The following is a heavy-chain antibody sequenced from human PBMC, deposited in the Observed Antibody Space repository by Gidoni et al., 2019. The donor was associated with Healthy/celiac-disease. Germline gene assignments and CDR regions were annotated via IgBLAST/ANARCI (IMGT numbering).Heavy chain of an antibody. J-gene: IGHJ4*02. CDR2: IYYSGST. CDR1: GGSISSGGYY. CDR3: ARRAYCGGDCFPQFFDY. Sequence: QVQLQESGPGLVKPSQTLSLTCTVSGGSISSGGYYWSWIRQHPGKGLEWIGYIYYSGSTYYNPSLKSRVTISVDTSKNQFSLKLSSVTAADTAVYYCARRAYCGGDCFPQFFDYWGQGTLVTVSS. D-gene: IGHD2-21*01. V-gene: IGHV4-31*03.